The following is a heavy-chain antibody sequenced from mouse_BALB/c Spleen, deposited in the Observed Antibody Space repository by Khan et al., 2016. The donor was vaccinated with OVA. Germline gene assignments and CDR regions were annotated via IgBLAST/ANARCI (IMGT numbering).Heavy chain of an antibody. V-gene: IGHV2-3*01. J-gene: IGHJ4*01. CDR2: IWGDGST. CDR3: AKFNPDDYSMDN. Sequence: QVQLQQSGPGLVAPSQSLAITCTVSGFSLTSYGVHWVRQPPGKGLEWLGVIWGDGSTNYNSTLISRLIISKDNSKSQVFLKMNSLQTDDRVTYVCAKFNPDDYSMDNWGQGTSVTVSS. CDR1: GFSLTSYG.